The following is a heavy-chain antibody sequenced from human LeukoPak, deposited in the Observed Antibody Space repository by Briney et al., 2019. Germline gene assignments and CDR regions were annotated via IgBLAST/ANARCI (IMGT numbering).Heavy chain of an antibody. CDR3: ARRMYYYYGMDV. V-gene: IGHV4-59*08. CDR1: GGSISSSY. J-gene: IGHJ6*02. CDR2: IYYSGST. Sequence: SETLSLTCTVSGGSISSSYWSWIRQPPGKGLEWLGYIYYSGSTNYNPSLKSRVTISVDTSKNQFSLKLSSVTAADTAVYYCARRMYYYYGMDVWGQGTTVTVSS.